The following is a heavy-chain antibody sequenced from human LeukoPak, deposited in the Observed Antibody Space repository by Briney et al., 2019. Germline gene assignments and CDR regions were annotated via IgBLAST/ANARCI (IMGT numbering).Heavy chain of an antibody. V-gene: IGHV1-46*01. Sequence: ASVKISCKASGYTFTSYYMHWVRQAPGQGLEWMGIINPSGGSTSYAQKFQGRVTMTRDMSTSTVYMELSSLRSEDTAVYYCARLPAYDSSGYYQDYWGQGTLVTVSS. CDR1: GYTFTSYY. D-gene: IGHD3-22*01. CDR2: INPSGGST. J-gene: IGHJ4*02. CDR3: ARLPAYDSSGYYQDY.